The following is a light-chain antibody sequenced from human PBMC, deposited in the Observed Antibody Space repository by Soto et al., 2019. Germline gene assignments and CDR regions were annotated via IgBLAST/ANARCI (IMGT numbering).Light chain of an antibody. CDR3: CSDAGSYV. Sequence: QPVLTQPRSVSGSPGQSVTISCTGTSSDVGGYNYVSWYQQHPGKAPKLMIYDVSKRPSGVPDRFSGSKSGNTASLTISGLQAEDEADYYCCSDAGSYVFGTGTKLTVL. V-gene: IGLV2-11*01. J-gene: IGLJ1*01. CDR1: SSDVGGYNY. CDR2: DVS.